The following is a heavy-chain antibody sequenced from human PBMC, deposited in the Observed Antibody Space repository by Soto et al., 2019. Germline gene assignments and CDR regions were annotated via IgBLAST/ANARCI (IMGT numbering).Heavy chain of an antibody. CDR2: IYSGGST. Sequence: GESLKISCAASGFTVSSNYMSWVRQAPGKGLEWVSVIYSGGSTYYADSVKGRFTISRDNSKNTLYLQMNSLRAEDTAGYYCAAYSSSWYFDYWGQGTLVTVSS. V-gene: IGHV3-53*01. CDR1: GFTVSSNY. J-gene: IGHJ4*02. D-gene: IGHD6-13*01. CDR3: AAYSSSWYFDY.